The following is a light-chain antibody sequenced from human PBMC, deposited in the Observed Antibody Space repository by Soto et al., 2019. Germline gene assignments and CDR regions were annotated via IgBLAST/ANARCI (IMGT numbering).Light chain of an antibody. J-gene: IGLJ2*01. CDR1: SSDVGRYKI. CDR3: CSYTDSRTVV. Sequence: QSALTQSASVSGSPGQSITISCTGTSSDVGRYKIVSWYQQHPGKVPRLMIHEDSKRPSGVSNRFSGSKSGNTASLTISGLQAEDEADYYCCSYTDSRTVVFGGGTKVTVL. V-gene: IGLV2-23*01. CDR2: EDS.